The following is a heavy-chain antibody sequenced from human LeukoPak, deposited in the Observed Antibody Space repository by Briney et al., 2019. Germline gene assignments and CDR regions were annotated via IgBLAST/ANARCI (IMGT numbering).Heavy chain of an antibody. CDR1: GGSISSYY. CDR3: ARDRSHDYYYYGMDV. J-gene: IGHJ6*02. CDR2: IYYSGST. V-gene: IGHV4-59*01. Sequence: PSETLSLTCTVSGGSISSYYWSWIRQPPGKGLEWNGYIYYSGSTNYNPSLKSRVTISVDTSKNQFSLKLSSVTGADTAVYYCARDRSHDYYYYGMDVWGQGTTVTVS.